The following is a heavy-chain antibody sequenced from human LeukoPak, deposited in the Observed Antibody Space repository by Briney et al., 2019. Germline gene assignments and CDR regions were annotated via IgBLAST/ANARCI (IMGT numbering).Heavy chain of an antibody. CDR3: AHAYNTVRIGPPFDY. CDR1: GFSLSTSGVG. D-gene: IGHD4-17*01. CDR2: IYWDDDK. J-gene: IGHJ4*02. Sequence: VSGPTLVKPTQTLTLTGTFSGFSLSTSGVGVGWIRQPPGKALEWLALIYWDDDKRYSPSLKSRLTITKDTSKNQVVLTMTNTDPVDTATYYCAHAYNTVRIGPPFDYWGQGTLVTVSS. V-gene: IGHV2-5*02.